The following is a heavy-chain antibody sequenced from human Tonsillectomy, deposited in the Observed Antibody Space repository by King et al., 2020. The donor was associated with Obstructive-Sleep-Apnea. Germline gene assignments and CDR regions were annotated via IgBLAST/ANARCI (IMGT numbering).Heavy chain of an antibody. D-gene: IGHD3-22*01. CDR1: GFTLSSCA. CDR3: AKGTSYYFDSSGYYSTDYLDY. J-gene: IGHJ4*02. V-gene: IGHV3-23*01. Sequence: VQLLESGGGLVQPGGSLRLSCVVSGFTLSSCAMSWVRQAPGKGLEWVSSISASGDNTYYADSVKGRFTISRDNSKNTLYLQMNSLRAEDTAIYYCAKGTSYYFDSSGYYSTDYLDYWGQGTLVTVSS. CDR2: ISASGDNT.